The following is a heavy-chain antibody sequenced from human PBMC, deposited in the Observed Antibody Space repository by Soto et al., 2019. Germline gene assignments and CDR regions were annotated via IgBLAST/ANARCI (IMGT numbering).Heavy chain of an antibody. Sequence: GGSLRLSCASSGFTFSSYSMNWVRQAPGKGLEWVSSISSSSSYIYYADSVKGRFTISRDNAKNSLYLQMNSLRAEDTAVYYCARERVIGPFDYWGQGTLVTVS. CDR3: ARERVIGPFDY. D-gene: IGHD3-16*02. J-gene: IGHJ4*02. CDR2: ISSSSSYI. CDR1: GFTFSSYS. V-gene: IGHV3-21*01.